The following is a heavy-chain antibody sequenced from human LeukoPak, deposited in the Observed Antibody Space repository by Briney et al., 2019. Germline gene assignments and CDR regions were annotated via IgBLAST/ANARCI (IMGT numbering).Heavy chain of an antibody. D-gene: IGHD6-13*01. CDR2: INPNSGGT. Sequence: GASVKVSCKASGYTFTGYYMHWVRQAPGQGLEWMGWINPNSGGTNYAQKFQGRVTMTRDTSISTAYMELSRLRSDDTAVYYCARYSWYSSSWYPDYWGQGTLVTVSS. V-gene: IGHV1-2*02. J-gene: IGHJ4*02. CDR1: GYTFTGYY. CDR3: ARYSWYSSSWYPDY.